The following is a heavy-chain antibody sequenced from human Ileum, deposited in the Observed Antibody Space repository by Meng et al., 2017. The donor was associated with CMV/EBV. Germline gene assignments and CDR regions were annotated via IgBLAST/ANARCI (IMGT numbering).Heavy chain of an antibody. CDR1: GFTFSSYS. Sequence: GESLKISCAASGFTFSSYSMNWVRQAPGKGLEWVSSISSSSSYIYYADSVKGRFTISRDNAKNSLYLQMNSLRAEDTAVYYCASPPRIESSSWYGIPYWGQGTRVTGAS. CDR2: ISSSSSYI. V-gene: IGHV3-21*01. D-gene: IGHD6-13*01. J-gene: IGHJ4*02. CDR3: ASPPRIESSSWYGIPY.